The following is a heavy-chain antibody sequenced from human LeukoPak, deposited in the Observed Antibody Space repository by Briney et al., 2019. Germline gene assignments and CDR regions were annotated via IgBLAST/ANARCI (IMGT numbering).Heavy chain of an antibody. D-gene: IGHD3-10*01. CDR1: GGSFSGHY. J-gene: IGHJ5*02. V-gene: IGHV4-34*01. CDR3: ARFLTYYSSGSPFDP. CDR2: INHSGST. Sequence: SETLSLTCAVYGGSFSGHYWSWIRQPPGKGLEWIGEINHSGSTNYNPSLKSRVTISVDTSKNQFSLKLSSVTAADTAVYYCARFLTYYSSGSPFDPWGQGTLVTVSS.